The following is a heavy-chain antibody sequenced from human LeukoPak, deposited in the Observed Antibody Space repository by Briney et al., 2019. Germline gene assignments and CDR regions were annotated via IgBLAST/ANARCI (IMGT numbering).Heavy chain of an antibody. CDR1: GGSISSSSYY. CDR3: ARGWLTMVRGGYYMDV. Sequence: PSETLSLTCTVSGGSISSSSYYWGWIRQPPGKGLEWIGSIYYSGSTNYNPSLKSRVTISVDTSKNQFSLKLSSVTAADTAVYYCARGWLTMVRGGYYMDVWGKGTTVTISS. CDR2: IYYSGST. J-gene: IGHJ6*03. D-gene: IGHD3-10*01. V-gene: IGHV4-39*07.